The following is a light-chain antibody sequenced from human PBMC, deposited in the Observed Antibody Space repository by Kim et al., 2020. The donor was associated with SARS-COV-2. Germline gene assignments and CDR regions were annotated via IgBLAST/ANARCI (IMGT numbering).Light chain of an antibody. J-gene: IGLJ3*02. CDR2: DVS. V-gene: IGLV2-14*03. CDR1: NTDIGDSDY. CDR3: SSSTNSRTVV. Sequence: GQAITISCTGSNTDIGDSDYVSWYQQYPGKAPKLILFDVSTRPSGVSNRFFGSKSGNTASLTISGLQPEDEADYHCSSSTNSRTVVFGGGTQLTVL.